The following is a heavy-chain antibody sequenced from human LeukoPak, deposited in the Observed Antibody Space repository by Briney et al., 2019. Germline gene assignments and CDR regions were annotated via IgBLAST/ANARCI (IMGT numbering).Heavy chain of an antibody. D-gene: IGHD3-16*01. Sequence: GGSLRLSCAASEFIFSSHSMNWVRQAPGKGQEWVAYISHTGSPTNYADSVKGRFTISRDNAKNPVYLQMNSLRDEDTAVYYCARDRGYCDSESCYRFFDSWGQGTLVTVSS. J-gene: IGHJ4*02. CDR1: EFIFSSHS. V-gene: IGHV3-48*02. CDR2: ISHTGSPT. CDR3: ARDRGYCDSESCYRFFDS.